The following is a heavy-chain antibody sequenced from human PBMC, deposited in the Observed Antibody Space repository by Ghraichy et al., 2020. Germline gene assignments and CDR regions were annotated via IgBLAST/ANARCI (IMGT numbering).Heavy chain of an antibody. Sequence: SETLSLTCTVSGYSISSGYYWGWIRQPPGKGLEWIGSIYHSGSTYYNPSLKSRVTISVDTSKNQFSLKLSSVTAADTAVYYCARDRHTMVRGVAPLQDYDYWGQGTLVTVSS. D-gene: IGHD3-10*01. J-gene: IGHJ4*02. CDR1: GYSISSGYY. CDR2: IYHSGST. V-gene: IGHV4-38-2*02. CDR3: ARDRHTMVRGVAPLQDYDY.